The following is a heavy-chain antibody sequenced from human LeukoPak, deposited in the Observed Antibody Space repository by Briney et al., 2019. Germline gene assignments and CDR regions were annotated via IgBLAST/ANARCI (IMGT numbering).Heavy chain of an antibody. D-gene: IGHD6-19*01. CDR2: IIPILGIA. J-gene: IGHJ3*02. V-gene: IGHV1-69*04. CDR1: GGTFSSYA. CDR3: ASPLSSGWSGNDAFDI. Sequence: ASVKVSCKAFGGTFSSYAISWVRQAPGQGLEWMGRIIPILGIANYAQKFQGRVTITADKSTSTAYMELSSLRSEDTAVYYCASPLSSGWSGNDAFDIWGQGTMVTVSS.